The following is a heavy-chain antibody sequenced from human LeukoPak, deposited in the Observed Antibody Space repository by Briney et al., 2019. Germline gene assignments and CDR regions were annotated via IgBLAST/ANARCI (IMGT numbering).Heavy chain of an antibody. CDR1: GFTFSSYA. Sequence: GGSLRLSCAASGFTFSSYAMSWVRQAPGKGLEWVSAISGSGGSTYYADSVKGRFTICRDNSKNTLYLQMNSLRAEDTAVYYCAKDDYYYDSSGYSGWFDPWGQGTLVTVSS. CDR3: AKDDYYYDSSGYSGWFDP. J-gene: IGHJ5*02. V-gene: IGHV3-23*01. CDR2: ISGSGGST. D-gene: IGHD3-22*01.